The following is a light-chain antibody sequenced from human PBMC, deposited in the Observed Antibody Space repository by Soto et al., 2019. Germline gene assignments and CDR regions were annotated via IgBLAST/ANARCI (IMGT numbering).Light chain of an antibody. CDR1: QSVSSSY. V-gene: IGKV3-20*01. CDR3: QQYGSSPLFT. CDR2: GAS. Sequence: EIVLTQSPGTLSLSPGERATLSCRASQSVSSSYLGWYQQKAGQAPRLLIHGASSRATSIPDRFSGSGSGTDFTLTISRLEPEDFAVYYCQQYGSSPLFTFGPGTKVDIK. J-gene: IGKJ3*01.